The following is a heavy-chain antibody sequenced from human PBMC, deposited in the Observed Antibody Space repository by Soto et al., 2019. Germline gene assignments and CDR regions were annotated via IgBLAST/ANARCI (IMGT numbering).Heavy chain of an antibody. Sequence: SVKVSCKASGGTFSTYTITWVRQAPGQGLEWMGRIIPIIGIINYAQKFQGRVTITADKSTSTAYMELSSLRSEDTAVYYCARGGYDILTGYDNWFDPWGQGTLVTVSS. CDR2: IIPIIGII. J-gene: IGHJ5*02. V-gene: IGHV1-69*02. CDR1: GGTFSTYT. D-gene: IGHD3-9*01. CDR3: ARGGYDILTGYDNWFDP.